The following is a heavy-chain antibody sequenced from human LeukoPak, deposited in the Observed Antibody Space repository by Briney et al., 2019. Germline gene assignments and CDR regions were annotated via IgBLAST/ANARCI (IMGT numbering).Heavy chain of an antibody. V-gene: IGHV4-39*07. D-gene: IGHD2-15*01. CDR3: ARDLGGYPFFMDV. CDR2: LDESGRP. CDR1: GGSTRSGRHH. J-gene: IGHJ6*03. Sequence: SETLSLTCSVSGGSTRSGRHHWAWVRQPPGKGLKFIGSLDESGRPYYNAPLKSRVTISEDSSGKQFSLNLSSVTAADTAVYYCARDLGGYPFFMDVWGRGTTVIVSS.